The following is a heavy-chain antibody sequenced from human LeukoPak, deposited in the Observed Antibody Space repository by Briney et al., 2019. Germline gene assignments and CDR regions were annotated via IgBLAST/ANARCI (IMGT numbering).Heavy chain of an antibody. D-gene: IGHD3-22*01. CDR1: GGSISSSSYY. CDR2: IYYSGST. CDR3: ARCKKNNYDSSGYHGDWFDP. J-gene: IGHJ5*02. V-gene: IGHV4-39*01. Sequence: PSETLSLTCTVSGGSISSSSYYWGWIRQPPGKGLEWIGSIYYSGSTYYNPSLKSRVTISVDTSKNQFSLKLSSVNAADTAVYYCARCKKNNYDSSGYHGDWFDPWGQGTLVTVSS.